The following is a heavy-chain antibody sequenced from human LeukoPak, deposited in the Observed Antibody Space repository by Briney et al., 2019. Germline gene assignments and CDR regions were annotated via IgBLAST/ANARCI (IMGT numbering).Heavy chain of an antibody. Sequence: GGSLRLSCLGSGFNFGDYIMIWFRQAPLKGLEWVGFIRSRALGGTTEYAASVKGRFTISRDDSNSLTYLQMNSLETEDTAVYYCARVLRPSLAVYYYYMDVWGKGTTVIVSS. CDR1: GFNFGDYI. V-gene: IGHV3-49*03. CDR2: IRSRALGGTT. CDR3: ARVLRPSLAVYYYYMDV. J-gene: IGHJ6*03. D-gene: IGHD2-21*01.